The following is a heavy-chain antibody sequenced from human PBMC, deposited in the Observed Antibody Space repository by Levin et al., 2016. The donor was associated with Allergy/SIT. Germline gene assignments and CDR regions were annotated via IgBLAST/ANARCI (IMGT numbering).Heavy chain of an antibody. J-gene: IGHJ2*01. CDR2: IYYSGST. CDR1: GGSISSSSYY. CDR3: ASLKYYDFWSGARYFDL. D-gene: IGHD3-3*01. V-gene: IGHV4-39*01. Sequence: SETLSLTCTVSGGSISSSSYYWGWIRQPPGKGLEWIGSIYYSGSTYYNPSLKSRVTISVDTSKNQFSLKLSSVTAADTAVYYCASLKYYDFWSGARYFDLWGRGTLVTVSS.